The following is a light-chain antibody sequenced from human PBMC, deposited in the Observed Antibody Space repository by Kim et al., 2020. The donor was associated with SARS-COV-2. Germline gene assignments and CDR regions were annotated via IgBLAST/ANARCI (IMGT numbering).Light chain of an antibody. Sequence: GQSITISSTGTSSDVGGYNYVSWYPQHPGKAPKLMIYDVSNRPSGVSNRFSGSKSGNTASLTISGLQAEDEADYYCSSYTSSSTRVFGTGTKVTVL. CDR1: SSDVGGYNY. CDR3: SSYTSSSTRV. J-gene: IGLJ1*01. V-gene: IGLV2-14*03. CDR2: DVS.